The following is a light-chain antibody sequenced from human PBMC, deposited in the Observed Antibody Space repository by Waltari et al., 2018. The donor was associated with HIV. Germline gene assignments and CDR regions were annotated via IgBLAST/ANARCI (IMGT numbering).Light chain of an antibody. CDR3: AAWDDSLNGLWV. Sequence: QSVLTQPPSASGTPGQRVTISCSGGSSNIGSNTVSWYQQLPGTAPKLLIFNSNRRPSGVPDRFSGSKSGTSASLAISGLQSEDEADYYCAAWDDSLNGLWVFGAGTKVTVL. CDR2: NSN. CDR1: SSNIGSNT. V-gene: IGLV1-44*01. J-gene: IGLJ3*02.